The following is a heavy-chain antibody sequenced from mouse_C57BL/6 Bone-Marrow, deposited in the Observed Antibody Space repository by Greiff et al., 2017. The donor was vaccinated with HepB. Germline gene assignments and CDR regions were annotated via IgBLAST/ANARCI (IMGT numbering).Heavy chain of an antibody. CDR1: GFTFSDYY. J-gene: IGHJ4*01. V-gene: IGHV5-16*01. D-gene: IGHD1-1*01. Sequence: DVKLVESAGGLVQPGSSMKLSCTASGFTFSDYYMAWVRQVPEKGLEWVANINYDGSSTYYLDSLKSRFIISRDNAKNILYLQMSSLKSEDTATYYGARGGAYGRSEGYYYAMDYWGQGTSVTVSS. CDR2: INYDGSST. CDR3: ARGGAYGRSEGYYYAMDY.